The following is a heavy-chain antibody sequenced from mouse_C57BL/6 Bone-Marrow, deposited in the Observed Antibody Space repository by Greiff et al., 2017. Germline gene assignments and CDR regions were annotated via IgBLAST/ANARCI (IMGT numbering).Heavy chain of an antibody. CDR3: ARSDYGSSYWFAY. V-gene: IGHV1-81*01. CDR2: IYPRSGNT. CDR1: GYTFTSYG. Sequence: VQLQQSGAELARPGASVKLSCKASGYTFTSYGISWVKQRPGQGLEWIGEIYPRSGNTSYNEKFKGKATLTADKSSSTAYMELRSLTSEDSAVYFCARSDYGSSYWFAYWGQGTLVTVSA. D-gene: IGHD1-1*01. J-gene: IGHJ3*01.